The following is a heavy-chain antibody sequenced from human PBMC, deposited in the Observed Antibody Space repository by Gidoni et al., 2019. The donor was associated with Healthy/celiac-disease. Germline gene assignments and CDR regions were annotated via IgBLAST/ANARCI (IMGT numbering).Heavy chain of an antibody. D-gene: IGHD6-19*01. V-gene: IGHV3-30-3*01. CDR3: ARGSTDSSGWYKIAEYFQH. J-gene: IGHJ1*01. Sequence: QVQLVESGGGVVQPGRSLRLSCAASGFTFSSYAMPWVRQAPGKGLEWVAVISYDGSNKYYADSVKGRFTISRDNSKNTLYLQMNSLRAEDTAVYYCARGSTDSSGWYKIAEYFQHWGQGTLVTVSS. CDR2: ISYDGSNK. CDR1: GFTFSSYA.